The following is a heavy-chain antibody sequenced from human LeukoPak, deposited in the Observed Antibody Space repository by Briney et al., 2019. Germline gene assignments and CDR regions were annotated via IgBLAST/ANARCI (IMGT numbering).Heavy chain of an antibody. D-gene: IGHD1-26*01. CDR3: AYRNNFEY. J-gene: IGHJ4*02. Sequence: PGGSLRLSCAASGFSFSGLWMNWVARPPGKGWEGVANIKADGSEKYYVDSVKGRFTISRDDAKRTVDLQIDNLRAEDTAIYYCAYRNNFEYWGQGALVTVSS. CDR2: IKADGSEK. CDR1: GFSFSGLW. V-gene: IGHV3-7*05.